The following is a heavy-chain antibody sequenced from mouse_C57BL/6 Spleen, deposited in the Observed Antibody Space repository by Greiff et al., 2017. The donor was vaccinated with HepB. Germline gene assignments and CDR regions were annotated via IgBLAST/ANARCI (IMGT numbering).Heavy chain of an antibody. CDR2: IHPNSGST. CDR1: GYTFTSYW. Sequence: QVQLQQPGAELVKPGASVKLSCKASGYTFTSYWMHWVKQRPGQGLEWIGMIHPNSGSTNYNEKFKSKATLTVDKSSSTAYMQLSSLTSEDSAVYYCARKGDGNYGGFAYWGQGTLVTVSA. CDR3: ARKGDGNYGGFAY. D-gene: IGHD2-1*01. V-gene: IGHV1-64*01. J-gene: IGHJ3*01.